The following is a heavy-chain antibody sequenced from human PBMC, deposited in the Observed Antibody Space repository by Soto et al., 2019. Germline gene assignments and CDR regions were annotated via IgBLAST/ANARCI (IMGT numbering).Heavy chain of an antibody. D-gene: IGHD6-19*01. CDR2: ISAYNGNT. CDR1: GYTFTSYI. CDR3: ARWLPPEDY. V-gene: IGHV1-18*01. Sequence: QVQLVQSGAEVKKPGASVKVSCKASGYTFTSYIISWVRQAPGQGLEWMGWISAYNGNTKYSQKLQGRVTMTTDTXXXXXXXXXXXXXXXXXXXXXCARWLPPEDYWGQGTLVTVSS. J-gene: IGHJ4*02.